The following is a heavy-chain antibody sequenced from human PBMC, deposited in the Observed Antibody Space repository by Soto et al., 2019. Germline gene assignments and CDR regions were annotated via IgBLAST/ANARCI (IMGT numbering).Heavy chain of an antibody. D-gene: IGHD3-3*01. J-gene: IGHJ4*02. V-gene: IGHV3-23*01. CDR3: AKDGQYYDFWSGAQ. Sequence: GGSLRLSCAASGFTFSSYAMSWVRQAPGKGLEWVSAISGSGGSTYYADSVKGRFTISRDNSKNTLYLQMNSLRAEDTAVYYCAKDGQYYDFWSGAQWGQGTLVTVSS. CDR1: GFTFSSYA. CDR2: ISGSGGST.